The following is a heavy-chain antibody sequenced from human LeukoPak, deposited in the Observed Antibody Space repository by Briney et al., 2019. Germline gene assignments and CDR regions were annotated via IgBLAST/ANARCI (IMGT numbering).Heavy chain of an antibody. CDR2: ISSSGGTM. CDR3: ARVGYSNQGDY. CDR1: GFMFSSFE. D-gene: IGHD5-12*01. J-gene: IGHJ4*02. Sequence: PGGSLRLSCAASGFMFSSFEMNWVRQAPGKGLEWISYISSSGGTMYYADSVKGRFTISRDNAKNSLYLQMNSLRAEDTASYYCARVGYSNQGDYWGQGTLVTVSS. V-gene: IGHV3-48*03.